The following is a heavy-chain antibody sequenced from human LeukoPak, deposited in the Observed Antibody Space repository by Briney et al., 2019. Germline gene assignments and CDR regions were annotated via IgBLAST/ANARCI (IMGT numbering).Heavy chain of an antibody. V-gene: IGHV1-69*04. CDR2: IIPVLGIA. CDR1: GGTFISYA. D-gene: IGHD2-15*01. J-gene: IGHJ6*02. Sequence: GSSVTVSCMASGGTFISYAISWVRPAPGQGLEWMGRIIPVLGIANYAQKFQGRVTITADKSTSTAYMELSSLRSEDTAVYYCVKDQNCSGGRCYYYGMDVWGQGTTVTVSS. CDR3: VKDQNCSGGRCYYYGMDV.